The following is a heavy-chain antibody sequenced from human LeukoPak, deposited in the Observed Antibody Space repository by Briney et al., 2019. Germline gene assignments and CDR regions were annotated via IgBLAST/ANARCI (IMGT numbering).Heavy chain of an antibody. Sequence: PSETLSLTCTVSGVSISSYYWSWIRQPPGKGLEWIGYIYYSGSTNYNPSLKSRVTISVDTSKNQFSLKLSSVTAADTAVYYCARPQEEVGATGNDAFDIWGQGTMVTVSS. CDR3: ARPQEEVGATGNDAFDI. CDR2: IYYSGST. V-gene: IGHV4-59*08. J-gene: IGHJ3*02. CDR1: GVSISSYY. D-gene: IGHD1-26*01.